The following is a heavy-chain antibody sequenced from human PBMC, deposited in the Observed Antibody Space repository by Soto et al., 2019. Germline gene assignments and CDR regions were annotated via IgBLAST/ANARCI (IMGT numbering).Heavy chain of an antibody. Sequence: GGSLRLSCVASGFTFNYYDMSWVRQAPGKGLEWVSTISSTGVTTYYADSVKGRFTISRDNFKNTLWLQMNSLRAEDTAVYYCADSVPAATHYDYYKIDVWGQGTKVTVSS. CDR3: ADSVPAATHYDYYKIDV. V-gene: IGHV3-23*01. CDR2: ISSTGVTT. J-gene: IGHJ6*02. CDR1: GFTFNYYD. D-gene: IGHD2-2*01.